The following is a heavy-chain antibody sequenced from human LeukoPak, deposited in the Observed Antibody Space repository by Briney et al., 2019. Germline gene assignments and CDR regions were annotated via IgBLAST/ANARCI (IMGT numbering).Heavy chain of an antibody. J-gene: IGHJ4*02. D-gene: IGHD3-10*01. Sequence: SETLSLTCAVYGGSFSGYYWSWIRQPPGKGLEWIGEINHSGSTNYNPSLKSRVTISVDTSKNQFSLKLSSVTAADTAVYYCASVPITMVRGVIFFDYWGQGTLVTVSS. CDR1: GGSFSGYY. CDR3: ASVPITMVRGVIFFDY. V-gene: IGHV4-34*01. CDR2: INHSGST.